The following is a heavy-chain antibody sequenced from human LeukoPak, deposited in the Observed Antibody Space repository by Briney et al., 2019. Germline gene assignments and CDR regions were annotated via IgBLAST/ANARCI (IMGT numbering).Heavy chain of an antibody. D-gene: IGHD2-2*01. J-gene: IGHJ4*02. Sequence: GTSVKVSCKASGYTFTGYYMHWVRQAPGQGLEWMGWINPNSGGTNYAQKFQGSVTMTRDTSISTAYMELSRLRSDDTAVYYCAREGGIPAARYSTDYWGQGTLVTVSS. V-gene: IGHV1-2*02. CDR1: GYTFTGYY. CDR2: INPNSGGT. CDR3: AREGGIPAARYSTDY.